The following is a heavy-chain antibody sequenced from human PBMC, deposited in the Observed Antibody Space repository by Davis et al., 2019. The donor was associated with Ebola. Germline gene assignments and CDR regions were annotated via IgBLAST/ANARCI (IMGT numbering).Heavy chain of an antibody. CDR1: GFTFDDYA. Sequence: SLKISCAASGFTFDDYAMHWVRQAPGKGLEWVSGISWNSGSIGYADSVKGRFTISRDNAKNSLYLQMNSLRAEDTALYYCAKDRTRIVGATDFDYWGQGTLVTVSS. CDR3: AKDRTRIVGATDFDY. CDR2: ISWNSGSI. J-gene: IGHJ4*02. V-gene: IGHV3-9*01. D-gene: IGHD1-26*01.